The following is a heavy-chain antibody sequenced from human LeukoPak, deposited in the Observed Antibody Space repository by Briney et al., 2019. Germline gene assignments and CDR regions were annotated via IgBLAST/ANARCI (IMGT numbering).Heavy chain of an antibody. CDR1: GFTFSSCG. CDR2: ISYDGSNK. CDR3: AKDRHPAMYYFDY. Sequence: PGGSLRLSCAASGFTFSSCGMHWVRQAPGKGLEWVAVISYDGSNKYYADSVKGRFTISRDNSKNTLYLQMNSLRAEDTAVYYCAKDRHPAMYYFDYWGQGTLVTVSS. J-gene: IGHJ4*02. V-gene: IGHV3-30*18.